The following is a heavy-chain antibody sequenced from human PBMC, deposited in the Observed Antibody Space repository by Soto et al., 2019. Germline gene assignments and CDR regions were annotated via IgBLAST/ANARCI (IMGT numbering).Heavy chain of an antibody. CDR3: ARAVVLPFTRFYDMDV. CDR2: LIPMFGTT. J-gene: IGHJ6*02. CDR1: GGTFSSYS. Sequence: QVQLVQSGAEVKTPGSSVKVSCKASGGTFSSYSINWVRQAPGQGLEWMGRLIPMFGTTDYAQRFQGRVTFTADESTSTASMEVTNLTSEDTAVYYCARAVVLPFTRFYDMDVWGQGTTVTVSS. V-gene: IGHV1-69*18. D-gene: IGHD2-2*01.